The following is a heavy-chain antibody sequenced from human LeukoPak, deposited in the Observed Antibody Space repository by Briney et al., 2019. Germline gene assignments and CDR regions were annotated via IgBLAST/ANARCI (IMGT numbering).Heavy chain of an antibody. Sequence: GGSLRLSCAASGLTFSSYSMNWVRQAPGKGLEWVSSISSSSSYIYYADSVKGRFTISRDNAKNSLYLQMNSLRADDTAVYYCARRYCSGGSCYFRYFDYWGQGTLVTVSS. J-gene: IGHJ4*02. CDR2: ISSSSSYI. D-gene: IGHD2-15*01. V-gene: IGHV3-21*04. CDR3: ARRYCSGGSCYFRYFDY. CDR1: GLTFSSYS.